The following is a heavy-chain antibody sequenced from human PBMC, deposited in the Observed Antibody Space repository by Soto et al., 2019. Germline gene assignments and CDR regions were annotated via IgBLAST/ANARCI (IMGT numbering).Heavy chain of an antibody. D-gene: IGHD2-21*01. CDR3: ARGFGVTAPGIRGDSYPLDY. CDR2: ISHLGIT. J-gene: IGHJ4*02. Sequence: TSETLSLTCAVYGGSFSNYFWTWIRHSPGKGLEWIGAISHLGITNYNPSLKSRVTISVDTSKNLFSMMLRSVTAADTAVYYCARGFGVTAPGIRGDSYPLDYWGRGTLVTVSS. V-gene: IGHV4-34*01. CDR1: GGSFSNYF.